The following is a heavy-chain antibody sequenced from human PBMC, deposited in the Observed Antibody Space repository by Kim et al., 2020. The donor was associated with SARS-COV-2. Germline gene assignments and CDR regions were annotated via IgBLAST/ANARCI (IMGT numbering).Heavy chain of an antibody. D-gene: IGHD3-22*01. Sequence: AYSVKGRFTISRDNAKTTLYLQMNRLRVEEAAVYFCSSEWTGREVRYFDYWGQGTLVTVSS. V-gene: IGHV3-74*01. J-gene: IGHJ4*02. CDR3: SSEWTGREVRYFDY.